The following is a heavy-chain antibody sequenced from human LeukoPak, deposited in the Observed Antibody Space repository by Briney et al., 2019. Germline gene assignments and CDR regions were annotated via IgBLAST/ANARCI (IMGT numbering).Heavy chain of an antibody. D-gene: IGHD1-1*01. CDR2: ISYTVTS. J-gene: IGHJ4*02. CDR1: GGSTSSHHY. CDR3: ARVGDWNDLVY. Sequence: SETLSLTCTVSGGSTSSHHYWSWIRQPPGKGLEWIGYISYTVTSNYNPSLKSRVTISVDTSKNQFSLKLSSVTAADTAVYYCARVGDWNDLVYWGQGTLVTVSS. V-gene: IGHV4-59*11.